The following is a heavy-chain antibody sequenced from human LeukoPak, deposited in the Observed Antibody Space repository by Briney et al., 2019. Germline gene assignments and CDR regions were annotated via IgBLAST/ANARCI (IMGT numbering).Heavy chain of an antibody. CDR3: ARGGSGSGPHYGMAV. CDR1: GGSITSYY. J-gene: IGHJ6*02. Sequence: SETLSLTCTVSGGSITSYYWSWIWKPPRTGLGLKWSIYYRESTHSIPYLKSRVTISVDTYKIRFSPKLSSVTAPDTAVYYCARGGSGSGPHYGMAVWGQGTTVTVSS. D-gene: IGHD2-15*01. V-gene: IGHV4-59*01. CDR2: IYYREST.